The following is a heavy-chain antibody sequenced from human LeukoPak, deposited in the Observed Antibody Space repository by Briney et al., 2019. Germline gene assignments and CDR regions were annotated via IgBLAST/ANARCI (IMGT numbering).Heavy chain of an antibody. D-gene: IGHD5-12*01. V-gene: IGHV1-2*02. CDR1: GYTFTGYY. CDR2: INPNSGGT. Sequence: ASVKVSCKASGYTFTGYYMHWVRQAPGQGLEWMGWINPNSGGTNYAQKFQGRVTMTRDTSISTAYMELSRLRSDDTAVYYCARATTRVATGFDYWGQGTLVTVSS. CDR3: ARATTRVATGFDY. J-gene: IGHJ4*02.